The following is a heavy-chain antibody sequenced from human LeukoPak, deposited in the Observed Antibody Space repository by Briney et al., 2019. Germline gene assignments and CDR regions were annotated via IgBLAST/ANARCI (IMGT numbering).Heavy chain of an antibody. J-gene: IGHJ6*03. V-gene: IGHV4-4*07. CDR1: GGSISSYY. CDR3: ARGSSTRHYYYYMDV. Sequence: SETLSLTCTVSGGSISSYYWSWIRQPAGKGLEWIGRIYTSGSTNYNPSLKSRVTMSVDTSKNQFSLKLSSVTAADTAVYYCARGSSTRHYYYYMDVWGKGTTVTVSS. D-gene: IGHD2-2*01. CDR2: IYTSGST.